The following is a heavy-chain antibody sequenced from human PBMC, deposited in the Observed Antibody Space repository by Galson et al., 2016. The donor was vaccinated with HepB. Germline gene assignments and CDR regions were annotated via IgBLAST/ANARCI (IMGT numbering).Heavy chain of an antibody. CDR1: GGPIRIRSHS. CDR2: MYPSGST. V-gene: IGHV4-39*02. Sequence: SETLSLTCTVSGGPIRIRSHSRGWIRQHPQKGLEWIGTMYPSGSTYYKPSPKIRVTTSVDTSKHHFSLKLSSVTSSDTAVYYCARLRDYGYFDYWGQGTAVTVSS. CDR3: ARLRDYGYFDY. J-gene: IGHJ4*02. D-gene: IGHD3-10*01.